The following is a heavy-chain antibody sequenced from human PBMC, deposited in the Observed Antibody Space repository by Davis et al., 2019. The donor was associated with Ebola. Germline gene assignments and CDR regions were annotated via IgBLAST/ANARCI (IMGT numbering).Heavy chain of an antibody. CDR2: IYPGDSDI. D-gene: IGHD5-24*01. Sequence: GESLKISCQASGYSFTSYWIGWVRQMPGKGLEWMGIIYPGDSDIRYSPSFQGHVTISADNSTSTAYRQWSSLKASDTAKYYCARLGVDGYSYYFDYWGQGTLVSVSS. J-gene: IGHJ4*02. V-gene: IGHV5-51*01. CDR1: GYSFTSYW. CDR3: ARLGVDGYSYYFDY.